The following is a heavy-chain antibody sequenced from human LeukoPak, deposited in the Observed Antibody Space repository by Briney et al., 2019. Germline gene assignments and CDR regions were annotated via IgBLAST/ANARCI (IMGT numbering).Heavy chain of an antibody. J-gene: IGHJ6*02. D-gene: IGHD2-2*01. Sequence: AGSLRLSCAASGFTFSSYEMNWVRQAPGKELEWVSYISSSGSTIYYADSVKGRFTISRDNSKNTLYLQMNSLRAEDTAVYYCAKDPRYQLRPDYYYYYGMDVWGQGTTVTVSS. CDR3: AKDPRYQLRPDYYYYYGMDV. CDR1: GFTFSSYE. CDR2: ISSSGSTI. V-gene: IGHV3-48*03.